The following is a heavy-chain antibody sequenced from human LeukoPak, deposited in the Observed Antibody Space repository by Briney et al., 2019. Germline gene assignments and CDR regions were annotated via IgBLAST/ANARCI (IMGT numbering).Heavy chain of an antibody. Sequence: SETLPLTCAVSGASISSDNYSWSWIRQPPGKGLEWIAYIHHGGSTYYNPSLKSRVSISIDRSKNQFSLKLSSVTAADTAVYYCATWGYYDTSGAVGYYFDYWGQGTLVTVSS. V-gene: IGHV4-30-2*01. CDR3: ATWGYYDTSGAVGYYFDY. J-gene: IGHJ4*02. CDR2: IHHGGST. D-gene: IGHD3-22*01. CDR1: GASISSDNYS.